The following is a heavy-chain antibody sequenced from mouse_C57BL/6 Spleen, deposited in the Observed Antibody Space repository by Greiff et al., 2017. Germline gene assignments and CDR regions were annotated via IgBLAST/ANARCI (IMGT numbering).Heavy chain of an antibody. CDR1: GYTFTSYW. D-gene: IGHD1-1*01. J-gene: IGHJ2*01. CDR2: IGPAGSYT. Sequence: QVQLQQPGAELVMPGASVKLSCKASGYTFTSYWMHWVKQSPGKSLEWIGEIGPAGSYTNYHQKVKGKSTFTVDNSSSTAYMQLLSLTSENSAVYYWANGLITTVVAPPAYWGQGTTLTVSS. V-gene: IGHV1-69*01. CDR3: ANGLITTVVAPPAY.